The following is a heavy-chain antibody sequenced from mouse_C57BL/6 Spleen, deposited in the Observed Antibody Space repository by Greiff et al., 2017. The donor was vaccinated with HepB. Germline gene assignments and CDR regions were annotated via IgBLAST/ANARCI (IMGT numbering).Heavy chain of an antibody. V-gene: IGHV1-80*01. CDR2: IDPGDGDT. CDR1: GYAFSSYW. Sequence: QVQLQQSGAELVKPGASVKISCKASGYAFSSYWMNWVKQSPGKGLEWIGQIDPGDGDTNYNGKFKGKATLTADKSSSTAYMQLSSLTSEDSAVYFCARQGGNYYAMDYWGQGTSVTVSS. J-gene: IGHJ4*01. CDR3: ARQGGNYYAMDY.